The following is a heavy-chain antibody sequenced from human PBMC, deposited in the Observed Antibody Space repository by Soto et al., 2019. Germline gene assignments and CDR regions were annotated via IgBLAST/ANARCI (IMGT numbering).Heavy chain of an antibody. Sequence: GGSLRLSCAASGFTFSNAWMSWVRQAPGKGLEWVGRIKSKTDGGTTDYAAPVKGRFTISRDDSKNTLYLQMNSLKTEDTAVYYCTTDPRYYDYVWGSYRYTAFDYWGQGTLVTVSS. V-gene: IGHV3-15*01. CDR1: GFTFSNAW. J-gene: IGHJ4*02. D-gene: IGHD3-16*02. CDR3: TTDPRYYDYVWGSYRYTAFDY. CDR2: IKSKTDGGTT.